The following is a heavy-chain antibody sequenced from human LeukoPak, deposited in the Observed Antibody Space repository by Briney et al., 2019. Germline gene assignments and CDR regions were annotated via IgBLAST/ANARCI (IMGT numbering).Heavy chain of an antibody. Sequence: GASVKVSCKASGYTFTSYGISWVRQAPGQGLEWMGIINPSGGSTSYAQKFQGRVTMTRDTSTSTVYMELSSLRSEDTAVYYCAREIGGSGDTAKLQMADNNWFDPWGQGTLVTVSS. CDR1: GYTFTSYG. V-gene: IGHV1-46*01. D-gene: IGHD5-18*01. CDR2: INPSGGST. J-gene: IGHJ5*02. CDR3: AREIGGSGDTAKLQMADNNWFDP.